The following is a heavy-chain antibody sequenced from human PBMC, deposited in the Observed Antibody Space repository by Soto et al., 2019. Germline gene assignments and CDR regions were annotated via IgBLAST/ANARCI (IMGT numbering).Heavy chain of an antibody. Sequence: SETLSLTCTVSGGSIGGYYWGWIRQPPGKGLEWIGYIYYSGSSKYNPSLKSRVAMSADTTKNQLSLKLRSVTGADTAIYYCARVRDRWQYIDWFDHFDQWGQGTRGTVS. CDR3: ARVRDRWQYIDWFDHFDQ. J-gene: IGHJ4*02. V-gene: IGHV4-59*01. CDR1: GGSIGGYY. D-gene: IGHD3-9*01. CDR2: IYYSGSS.